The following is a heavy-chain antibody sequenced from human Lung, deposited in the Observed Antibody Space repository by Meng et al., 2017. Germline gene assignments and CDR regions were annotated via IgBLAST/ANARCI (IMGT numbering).Heavy chain of an antibody. J-gene: IGHJ4*02. CDR1: GGSFSDDY. CDR2: INHSGST. D-gene: IGHD4-11*01. V-gene: IGHV4-34*01. CDR3: ARGPTTMAHDFDY. Sequence: QVSVPMCGEVVLKTSETPSLRVFVSGGSFSDDYWSWTRQPPGKGLGWIGEINHSGSTNYNPSLESRATISVDTSQNNLSLKLSSVTAADSAVYYCARGPTTMAHDFDYWGQGTLVTVSS.